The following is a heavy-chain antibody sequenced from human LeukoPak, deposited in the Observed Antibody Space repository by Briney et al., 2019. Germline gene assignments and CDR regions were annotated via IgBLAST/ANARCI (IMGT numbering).Heavy chain of an antibody. D-gene: IGHD1-1*01. Sequence: PSETLSLTCTVSSASISSLYWSWIRQPPGRGLEWIGFISNSGSPTYNPSLNSRVTISLDTSKNQFSLKVNYVTAADTAVYYCASESRQLGNWGQGTLVTVSS. V-gene: IGHV4-59*01. CDR3: ASESRQLGN. CDR2: ISNSGSP. CDR1: SASISSLY. J-gene: IGHJ4*02.